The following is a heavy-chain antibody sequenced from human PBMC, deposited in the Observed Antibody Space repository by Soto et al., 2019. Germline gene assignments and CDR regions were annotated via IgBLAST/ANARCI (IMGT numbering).Heavy chain of an antibody. Sequence: ASVKVSCKASGYTYTGYYMHWVRQAPGQGLEWMGWINPNSGGTNYAQKFQGWVTMTRDTSISTAYMELSRLRSDDTAVYYRARGGQIYYYYYHGVDDWGPGTTVT. J-gene: IGHJ6*02. CDR2: INPNSGGT. CDR3: ARGGQIYYYYYHGVDD. V-gene: IGHV1-2*04. CDR1: GYTYTGYY.